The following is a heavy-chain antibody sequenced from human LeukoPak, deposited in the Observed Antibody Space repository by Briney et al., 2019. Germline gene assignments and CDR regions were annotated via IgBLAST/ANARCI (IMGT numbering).Heavy chain of an antibody. J-gene: IGHJ6*02. D-gene: IGHD3-10*01. V-gene: IGHV4-30-4*01. CDR1: GGSISSGDYY. CDR3: ARERQRGVYYYYGMDV. Sequence: SEILSLTCTVSGGSISSGDYYWSWIRQPPGKGPEWIGYIYYSGSTYYNPSLKSRVTISVDTSKNQFSLKLSSVTAADTAVYYCARERQRGVYYYYGMDVWGQGTTVTVSS. CDR2: IYYSGST.